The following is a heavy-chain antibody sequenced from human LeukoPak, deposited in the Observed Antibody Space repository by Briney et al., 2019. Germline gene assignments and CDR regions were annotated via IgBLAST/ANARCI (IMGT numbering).Heavy chain of an antibody. J-gene: IGHJ4*02. CDR2: ITPSGGT. CDR3: ARDRYGDGFAHLDY. CDR1: GYTFTSYA. V-gene: IGHV1-2*02. Sequence: GASVKVSCKASGYTFTSYAIHWVRQVPGQGLEWMGWITPSGGTNYPQKFQGRVAITWDTSITTAYMDLSRLTSDDTAVYYCARDRYGDGFAHLDYWGQGALVTVSS. D-gene: IGHD5-24*01.